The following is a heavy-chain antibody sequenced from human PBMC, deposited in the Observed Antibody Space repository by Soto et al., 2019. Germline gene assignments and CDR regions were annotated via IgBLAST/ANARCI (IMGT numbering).Heavy chain of an antibody. V-gene: IGHV1-18*01. D-gene: IGHD3-22*01. CDR2: ISAYNGNT. J-gene: IGHJ3*02. CDR1: GYTFTSYG. Sequence: ASVKVSCKASGYTFTSYGISWVRQAPGQGLEWMGWISAYNGNTNYAQKPQGRVTMTTDTSTSTAYMELRSLRSDDTAVYYCARDHDSSGYYHAFDIWGQGTMVTVSS. CDR3: ARDHDSSGYYHAFDI.